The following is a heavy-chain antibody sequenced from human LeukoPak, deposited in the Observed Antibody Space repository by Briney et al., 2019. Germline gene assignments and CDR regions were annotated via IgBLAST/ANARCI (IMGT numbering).Heavy chain of an antibody. CDR1: GGSFSGHY. J-gene: IGHJ4*02. CDR2: INHSGST. D-gene: IGHD6-19*01. CDR3: ARQGIAVAGLVFDY. Sequence: SETLSLTCAVYGGSFSGHYWSWIRQPPGKGLEWIGEINHSGSTNYNPSLKSRVTISVDTSKNQFSLKLSSVTAADTAVYYCARQGIAVAGLVFDYRGQGTLVTVSS. V-gene: IGHV4-34*01.